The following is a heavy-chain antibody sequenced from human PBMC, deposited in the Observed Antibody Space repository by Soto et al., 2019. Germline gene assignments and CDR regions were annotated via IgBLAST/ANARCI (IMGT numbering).Heavy chain of an antibody. Sequence: GGSLRLSCAASGITFSSSVMNWVRQAPGKGLEWVSTIRRSGDTTYYADSVMGRFTISRDKSKNTLYLQMYSLRADDTAVYYCATGHDSGDLLLDHWAHGTLVPVSS. CDR2: IRRSGDTT. J-gene: IGHJ4*01. D-gene: IGHD4-17*01. V-gene: IGHV3-23*01. CDR1: GITFSSSV. CDR3: ATGHDSGDLLLDH.